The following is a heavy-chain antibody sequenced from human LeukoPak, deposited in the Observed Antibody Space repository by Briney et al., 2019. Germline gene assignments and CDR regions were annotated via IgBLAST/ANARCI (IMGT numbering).Heavy chain of an antibody. CDR2: MNPNSGNT. V-gene: IGHV1-8*01. J-gene: IGHJ4*02. CDR3: ARALLGIAVAGTAYAY. CDR1: GYTFTSYD. D-gene: IGHD6-19*01. Sequence: GSSVKVSCKAAGYTFTSYDINWVRQAAGQGREWMGWMNPNSGNTGYAQKFQGRVTMTRNTSISTAYMELRSLRSDDTAVYYCARALLGIAVAGTAYAYWGQGNLVTVSS.